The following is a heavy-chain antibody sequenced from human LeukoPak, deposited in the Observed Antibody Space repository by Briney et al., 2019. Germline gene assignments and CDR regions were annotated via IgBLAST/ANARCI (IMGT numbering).Heavy chain of an antibody. CDR2: ISHSGSS. V-gene: IGHV4-38-2*01. J-gene: IGHJ4*02. CDR3: ARLGNGDYVDY. Sequence: SETLSLTCAVSGYSVSSGYYWGWIRQTPRKGLEWIATISHSGSSYYHPSLKSRVTISLDTSKNQFSLRLSSVTAADTAVYYCARLGNGDYVDYWGQGTLVTVSS. CDR1: GYSVSSGYY. D-gene: IGHD7-27*01.